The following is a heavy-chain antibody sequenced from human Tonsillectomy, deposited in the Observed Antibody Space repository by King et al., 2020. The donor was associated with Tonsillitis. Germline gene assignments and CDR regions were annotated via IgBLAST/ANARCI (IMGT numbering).Heavy chain of an antibody. CDR1: GFTFSNYG. CDR2: ISFDGSNT. CDR3: AKFVPPGYRNSDNYFDF. J-gene: IGHJ4*02. Sequence: QLVQSGGGVVQPGRSLRLSCAASGFTFSNYGMHWVRQAPGKGLEWVAVISFDGSNTYYADSVKGRFTISRDNSKNTLYLQMNSLRTEDTAVFYCAKFVPPGYRNSDNYFDFWGLGTLVTISS. V-gene: IGHV3-30*18. D-gene: IGHD6-13*01.